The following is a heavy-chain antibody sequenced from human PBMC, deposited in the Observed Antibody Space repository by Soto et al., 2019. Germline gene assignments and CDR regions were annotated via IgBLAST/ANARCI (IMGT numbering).Heavy chain of an antibody. CDR3: ARDPGHSNVILEY. CDR2: INNDGSST. V-gene: IGHV3-74*01. Sequence: EVQLVESGGGLVQPGGSLRLSCAVSGFTLSNYVMHWVRQAPGKGLVWVSRINNDGSSTTYADSVKGRFTVPRDNVKNTIYLQMNSLRADDSAVYYCARDPGHSNVILEYWGQGSPVTVSS. D-gene: IGHD4-4*01. CDR1: GFTLSNYV. J-gene: IGHJ4*02.